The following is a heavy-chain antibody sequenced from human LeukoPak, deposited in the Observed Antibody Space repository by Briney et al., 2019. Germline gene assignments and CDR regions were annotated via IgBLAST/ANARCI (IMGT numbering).Heavy chain of an antibody. Sequence: GGSLRLSCAASGFTVSSNYMSWVRQAPGKGLEWVSVIYSGGSTYYADPVKGRFTSSRDNSKNTLSLQMNSLRAEDTAVYYCAKAVAGIFEPWGQGTLVTVSS. CDR2: IYSGGST. CDR1: GFTVSSNY. V-gene: IGHV3-66*01. D-gene: IGHD6-19*01. J-gene: IGHJ5*02. CDR3: AKAVAGIFEP.